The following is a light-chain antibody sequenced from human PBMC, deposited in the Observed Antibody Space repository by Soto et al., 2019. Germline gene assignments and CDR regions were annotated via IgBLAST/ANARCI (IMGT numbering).Light chain of an antibody. J-gene: IGLJ3*02. V-gene: IGLV1-51*01. CDR2: DND. CDR1: SSNIGNNY. CDR3: GTWDTTLTVGRAV. Sequence: QAVVTQPPSVSAAPGQRVTISCSGSSSNIGNNYVSWYQQFPGAAPRLLIYDNDKRPSGIPDRFSGSKSGTSATLGVSGLQTGDEADYYCGTWDTTLTVGRAVFGGGTKLTVL.